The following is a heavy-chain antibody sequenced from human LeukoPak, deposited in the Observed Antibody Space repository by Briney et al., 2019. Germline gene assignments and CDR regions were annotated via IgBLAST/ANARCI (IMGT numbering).Heavy chain of an antibody. V-gene: IGHV3-11*04. CDR3: ARAVPVLRFLEWLLNAFDI. CDR1: GFTFSDYY. J-gene: IGHJ3*02. D-gene: IGHD3-3*01. Sequence: GGSLRLSCAASGFTFSDYYMSWIRQAPGKGLEWVSYISSSGSTIYYADSVKGRFTISRDNAKNSLYLQMNSLRAEDTAVYYCARAVPVLRFLEWLLNAFDIWGQGTMVTVSS. CDR2: ISSSGSTI.